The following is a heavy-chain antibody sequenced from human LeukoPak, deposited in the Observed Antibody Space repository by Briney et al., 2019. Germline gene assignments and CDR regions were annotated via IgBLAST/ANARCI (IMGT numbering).Heavy chain of an antibody. CDR1: GFRFSSYD. D-gene: IGHD6-19*01. CDR3: AKEGSGWYYLDY. CDR2: IESDGTKE. V-gene: IGHV3-30*02. Sequence: RGSLRLSSAASGFRFSSYDIHSVRRAPRKGLEWGTFIESDGTKEYYADPVKGPFTIPKNNSKNTVYVQMTTLRADATAVYYCAKEGSGWYYLDYWGQGTVVTVSS. J-gene: IGHJ4*02.